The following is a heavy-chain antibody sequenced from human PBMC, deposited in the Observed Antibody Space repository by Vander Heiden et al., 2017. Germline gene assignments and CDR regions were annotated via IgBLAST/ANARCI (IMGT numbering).Heavy chain of an antibody. Sequence: VQLLETGGGLVKPGGSLRSSREASGFIFSNYAISWIRQAPGKGLEWVSAISGSGDSIYHADTVKGRFTISRDNSKNTVSLQMDSLRDEDTAVYYCAKDASDAFDIWGQGTMVTVSS. CDR1: GFIFSNYA. CDR2: ISGSGDSI. CDR3: AKDASDAFDI. V-gene: IGHV3-23*01. J-gene: IGHJ3*02.